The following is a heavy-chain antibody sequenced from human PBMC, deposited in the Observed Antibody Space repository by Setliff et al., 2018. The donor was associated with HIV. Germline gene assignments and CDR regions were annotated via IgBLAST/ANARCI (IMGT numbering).Heavy chain of an antibody. CDR3: ARDPGRDGYNLGAFDI. D-gene: IGHD5-12*01. V-gene: IGHV1-18*01. J-gene: IGHJ3*02. CDR1: GYTFTSYG. Sequence: ASVKVSCKASGYTFTSYGISWVRQAPGQGLEWMGWISACNGNTNYAQKLQGRVTMTTDTSTSTAYMELRSLRSDDTAVYYCARDPGRDGYNLGAFDIWGQGAMVTVSS. CDR2: ISACNGNT.